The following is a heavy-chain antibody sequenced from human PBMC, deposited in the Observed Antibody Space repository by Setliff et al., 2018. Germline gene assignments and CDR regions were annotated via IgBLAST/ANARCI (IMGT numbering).Heavy chain of an antibody. CDR2: ISAYNGNT. J-gene: IGHJ4*02. CDR1: GGTFSSYA. D-gene: IGHD4-17*01. CDR3: ARVRGDYGDQEFDY. V-gene: IGHV1-18*01. Sequence: ASVKVSCKASGGTFSSYAISWVRQAPGQGLEWMGWISAYNGNTNYAQKLQGRVTMTTDTSTSTAYMELRSLRSDDTAVYYCARVRGDYGDQEFDYWGQGTLVTVSS.